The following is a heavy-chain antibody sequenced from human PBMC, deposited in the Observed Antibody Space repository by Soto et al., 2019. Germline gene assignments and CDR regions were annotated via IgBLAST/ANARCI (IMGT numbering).Heavy chain of an antibody. V-gene: IGHV3-30*18. CDR2: ISYDGSNK. D-gene: IGHD3-10*01. CDR1: GFTFSSYG. CDR3: AKDIDIYGSGSHNWFDP. Sequence: QVQLVESGGGVVQPGRSLRLSCAASGFTFSSYGMHWVRQAPGKGLEWVAVISYDGSNKYYADSVKGRFTISRDNSKNTLYLQMNSLRAEDTAVYYCAKDIDIYGSGSHNWFDPWGQGTLVTVSS. J-gene: IGHJ5*02.